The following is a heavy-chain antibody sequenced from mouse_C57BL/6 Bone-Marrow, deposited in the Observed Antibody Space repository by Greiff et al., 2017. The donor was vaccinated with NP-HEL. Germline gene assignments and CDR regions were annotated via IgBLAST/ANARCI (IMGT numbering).Heavy chain of an antibody. D-gene: IGHD3-2*02. CDR2: IDPSDSYT. CDR3: AREGGTGTAQASWFAY. Sequence: VQLQQPGAELVMPGASVKLSCKASGYTFTSYWMHWVKQRPGQGLEWIGEIDPSDSYTNYNQKFKGKSTLTVDKSSSTAYMQLSSLTSEDSAVYYCAREGGTGTAQASWFAYWGQVTLVTVSA. CDR1: GYTFTSYW. V-gene: IGHV1-69*01. J-gene: IGHJ3*01.